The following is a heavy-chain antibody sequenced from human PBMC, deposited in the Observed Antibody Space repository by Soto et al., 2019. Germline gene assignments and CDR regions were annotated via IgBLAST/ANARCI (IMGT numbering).Heavy chain of an antibody. J-gene: IGHJ6*02. CDR1: GFTFDDYA. CDR2: ISWNSGSI. Sequence: PGGSLRLSCAASGFTFDDYAMHWVRQAPGKGLEWVSGISWNSGSIGYADSVKGRFTISRDNAKNSLYLQMNSLRAEDTALYYCAKGGGWTLDYYYGMDVWGQGTTVTVSS. V-gene: IGHV3-9*01. D-gene: IGHD2-15*01. CDR3: AKGGGWTLDYYYGMDV.